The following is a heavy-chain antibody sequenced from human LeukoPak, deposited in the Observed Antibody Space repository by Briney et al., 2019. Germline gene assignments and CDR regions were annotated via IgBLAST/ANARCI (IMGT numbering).Heavy chain of an antibody. J-gene: IGHJ3*02. D-gene: IGHD2-15*01. Sequence: GGSPRLSCAASGFTFSSYGMHWVRQAPGKGLEWVAVISYDGSNKYYADSVKGRFTISRDNSKNTLYLQMNSLRAEDTAVYYCAKWGSRGGFDIWGQGTMVTVSS. CDR1: GFTFSSYG. V-gene: IGHV3-30*18. CDR2: ISYDGSNK. CDR3: AKWGSRGGFDI.